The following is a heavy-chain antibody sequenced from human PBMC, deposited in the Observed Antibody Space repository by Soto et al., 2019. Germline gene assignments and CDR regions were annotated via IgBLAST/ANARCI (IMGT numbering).Heavy chain of an antibody. CDR1: GFTFSSYA. D-gene: IGHD5-18*01. CDR2: ISGSGGST. V-gene: IGHV3-23*01. CDR3: ATDLLDTDAFDI. J-gene: IGHJ3*02. Sequence: HPGGSLRLSCAASGFTFSSYAMSWVRQAPGKGLEWVSAISGSGGSTYYADSVKGRFTISRDNSKNTLYLQMNSLRAEDTAVYYCATDLLDTDAFDIWGQGTMVTVSS.